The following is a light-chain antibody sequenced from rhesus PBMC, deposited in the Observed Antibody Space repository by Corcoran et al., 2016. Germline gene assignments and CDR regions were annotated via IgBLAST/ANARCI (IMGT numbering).Light chain of an antibody. Sequence: QVVLTQSPATLSLSPGERATLSCRASQRISTYLAWYQQKTGQAPRHLIYNTFSRATGIPDRFSGSGSRTDFTLTISGLEREDGGIYHGYQHSSGWTFGQGTKVEIK. CDR2: NTF. V-gene: IGKV3-10*01. J-gene: IGKJ1*01. CDR3: YQHSSGWT. CDR1: QRISTY.